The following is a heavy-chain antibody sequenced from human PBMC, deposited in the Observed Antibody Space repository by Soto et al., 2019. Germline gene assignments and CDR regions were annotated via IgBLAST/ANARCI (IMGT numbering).Heavy chain of an antibody. CDR3: ARDTNYYESSNYFDDGFDI. J-gene: IGHJ3*02. CDR1: GGSISSSY. CDR2: IYDSGST. V-gene: IGHV4-59*01. D-gene: IGHD3-22*01. Sequence: PSETLSLTCTVSGGSISSSYWSWIRQPPGKGLEWIGYIYDSGSTYYNSSLKSRVTMSVDTSKNQFSLRLTSVTAADTAMYYCARDTNYYESSNYFDDGFDIWGQGTMVTVSS.